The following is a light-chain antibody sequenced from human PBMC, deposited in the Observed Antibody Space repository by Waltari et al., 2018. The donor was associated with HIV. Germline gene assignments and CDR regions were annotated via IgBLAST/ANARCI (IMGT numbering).Light chain of an antibody. CDR2: EGT. CDR1: SSDVGNYNL. Sequence: QSALTQPASVSGSPGQSISISCTGTSSDVGNYNLVSWYQQHPGKAPKLVIYEGTKRPSRVSNRFSCSKSGNTASLTMSGLQDEDEAHYFCCSFANSRTLGFGGGTKVTVL. CDR3: CSFANSRTLG. J-gene: IGLJ2*01. V-gene: IGLV2-23*01.